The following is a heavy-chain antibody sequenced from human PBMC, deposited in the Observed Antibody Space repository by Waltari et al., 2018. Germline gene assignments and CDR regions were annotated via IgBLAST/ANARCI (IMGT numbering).Heavy chain of an antibody. CDR2: TDTSGRT. Sequence: QVQLQESGPGLVKPSETLSLTCTVPGGSISSYYWSRIRQPAGKGLDWFGRTDTSGRTTYNPPLKSRVTMSVDTSKNQFSLKLSSVTAADTAVYYCARTLGSGVPAARIGWFDPWGQGTLVTVSS. CDR3: ARTLGSGVPAARIGWFDP. J-gene: IGHJ5*02. CDR1: GGSISSYY. V-gene: IGHV4-4*07. D-gene: IGHD2-2*01.